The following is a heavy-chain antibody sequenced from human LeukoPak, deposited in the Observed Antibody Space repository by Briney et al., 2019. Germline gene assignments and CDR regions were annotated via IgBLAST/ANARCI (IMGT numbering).Heavy chain of an antibody. J-gene: IGHJ5*02. CDR1: GFIFSNYW. Sequence: GGSLRLSGAASGFIFSNYWMTWVRQAPGKGLEWVANIKQDGSEKYYVDSVKGRFTISRDNAKISLYLQMNSLRAEDTAVYYCARYRGSNWFDPWGQGTLVTVSS. D-gene: IGHD3-16*01. CDR3: ARYRGSNWFDP. CDR2: IKQDGSEK. V-gene: IGHV3-7*01.